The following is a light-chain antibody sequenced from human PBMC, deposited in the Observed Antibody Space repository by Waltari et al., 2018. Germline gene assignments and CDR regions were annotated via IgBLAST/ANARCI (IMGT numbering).Light chain of an antibody. CDR2: GAS. CDR3: QQYNNWRT. Sequence: EILMTQSPPTLSVSPGERATLSCRASQSISRNLAWYQQKPGQAPRLLIYGASTSATGIPARFSGSGSGTEFTLTISSLQSEDFAVYYCQQYNNWRTFGQGTKLEIK. V-gene: IGKV3-15*01. CDR1: QSISRN. J-gene: IGKJ2*01.